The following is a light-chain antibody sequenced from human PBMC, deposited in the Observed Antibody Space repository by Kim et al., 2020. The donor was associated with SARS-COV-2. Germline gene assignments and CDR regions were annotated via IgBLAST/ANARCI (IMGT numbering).Light chain of an antibody. J-gene: IGLJ3*02. CDR3: ASYTSTSALGV. CDR1: RSDVGGHDN. CDR2: DVT. Sequence: QSITISCTGTRSDVGGHDNVSWYQQHPGKAPKLIIYDVTNWPSGVSGRFSGSKSGNTASLTISGLQAEDEADYHCASYTSTSALGVFGGGTQLTVL. V-gene: IGLV2-14*03.